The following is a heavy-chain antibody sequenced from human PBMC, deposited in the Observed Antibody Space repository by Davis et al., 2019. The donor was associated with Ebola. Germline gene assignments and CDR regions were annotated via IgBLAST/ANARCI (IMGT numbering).Heavy chain of an antibody. J-gene: IGHJ4*02. Sequence: SVKVSCKASGGTFSSYAISWVRQAPGQGLEWMGGIIPIFGTANYAQKFQGRVTITADESTSTAYMELSSLRSEDKAVYYCARDGIAARENYAYWGQGTLVTVSS. D-gene: IGHD6-6*01. CDR1: GGTFSSYA. CDR2: IIPIFGTA. V-gene: IGHV1-69*13. CDR3: ARDGIAARENYAY.